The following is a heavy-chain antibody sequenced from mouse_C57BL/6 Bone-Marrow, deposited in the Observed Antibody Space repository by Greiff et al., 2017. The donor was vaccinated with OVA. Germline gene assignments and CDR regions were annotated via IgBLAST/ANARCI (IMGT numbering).Heavy chain of an antibody. CDR1: GFNIKNTY. V-gene: IGHV14-3*01. D-gene: IGHD1-1*01. CDR2: IDPANDNT. CDR3: ARGNFVSSFYAMNY. J-gene: IGHJ4*01. Sequence: EVQLVESVAELVRPGASVKLSCTASGFNIKNTYMHWVKQRPEQGLEWIGRIDPANDNTTYAPKFQGKATMTADTSSITAVLQLSSLSSEDTSVYCCARGNFVSSFYAMNYWGQGPSVTVSS.